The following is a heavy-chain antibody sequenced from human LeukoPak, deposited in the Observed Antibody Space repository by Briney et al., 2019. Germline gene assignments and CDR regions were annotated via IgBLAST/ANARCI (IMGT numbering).Heavy chain of an antibody. D-gene: IGHD3-22*01. CDR1: GFTFSSYS. CDR2: ISSSSSYI. CDR3: ARDRGNYYPLDY. J-gene: IGHJ4*02. V-gene: IGHV3-21*01. Sequence: PGGSLRLSCAASGFTFSSYSMNWVRQAPGKGLEWVSSISSSSSYIYYADSVKGRFTISRDNAKNSLYLQMNSLRAEDTAVYYCARDRGNYYPLDYWGQGTLVTVSS.